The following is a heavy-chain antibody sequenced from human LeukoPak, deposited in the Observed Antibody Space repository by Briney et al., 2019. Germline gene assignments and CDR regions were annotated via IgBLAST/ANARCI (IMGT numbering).Heavy chain of an antibody. V-gene: IGHV3-53*01. Sequence: GGSLRLSCAVSGFTVSDYYMSWVRQAPGKGLEWVSVIYSGGKTYYAESVKGRFTISRDDSKNTLHLQMNSLRAEDTAVYYCARINYYDGSGFYRDYWGQGTLVTVSS. D-gene: IGHD3-22*01. CDR3: ARINYYDGSGFYRDY. CDR1: GFTVSDYY. J-gene: IGHJ4*02. CDR2: IYSGGKT.